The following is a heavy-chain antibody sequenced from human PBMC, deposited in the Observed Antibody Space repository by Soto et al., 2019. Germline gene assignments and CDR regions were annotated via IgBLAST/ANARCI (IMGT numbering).Heavy chain of an antibody. D-gene: IGHD2-15*01. CDR3: ARHVASGKAAFDI. V-gene: IGHV4-59*08. Sequence: SETLSLTCTVSGGSISNYYWSWIRQPPGKGLEWIGYIYYTGSTNHNPSLKSRVTISVDTSKNQFSLKLTSVTAADTALYYCARHVASGKAAFDIWGQGTMVTVSS. CDR1: GGSISNYY. J-gene: IGHJ3*02. CDR2: IYYTGST.